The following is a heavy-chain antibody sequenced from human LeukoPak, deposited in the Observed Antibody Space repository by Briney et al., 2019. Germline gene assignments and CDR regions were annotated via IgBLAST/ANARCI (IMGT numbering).Heavy chain of an antibody. CDR3: AKDLSHYDFWSGFDY. Sequence: PGGSLRLSCAASGFTFRSYAMSWVRQAPGKGLEWVSDISGSGGSTYYADSVRGRFTISRDTSKNTLYLQMNSLRAEDTAVYYCAKDLSHYDFWSGFDYWGQGTLVTVSS. CDR1: GFTFRSYA. J-gene: IGHJ4*02. D-gene: IGHD3-3*01. CDR2: ISGSGGST. V-gene: IGHV3-23*01.